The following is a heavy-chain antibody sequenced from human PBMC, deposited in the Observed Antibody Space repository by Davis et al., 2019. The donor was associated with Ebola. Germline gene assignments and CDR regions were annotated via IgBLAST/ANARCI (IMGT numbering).Heavy chain of an antibody. CDR3: GRVGYDFWSGYSSDNWFDP. Sequence: MPSASLSLSCTVSGGSISTTNYFLGCVRQPPGHESEWLANIYESGSTYFNPSLKTRVTISVDTSKNQFSLKLSSVTAADTAVYYCGRVGYDFWSGYSSDNWFDPWGQGTLVTVSS. J-gene: IGHJ5*02. CDR1: GGSISTTNYF. V-gene: IGHV4-39*07. D-gene: IGHD3-3*01. CDR2: IYESGST.